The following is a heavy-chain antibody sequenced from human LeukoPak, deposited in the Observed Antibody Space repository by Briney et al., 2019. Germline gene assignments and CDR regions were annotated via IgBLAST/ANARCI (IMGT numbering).Heavy chain of an antibody. D-gene: IGHD2-15*01. Sequence: SVKVSCKASGGTFSSYTISWVRQAPGQGLEWMGRIIPILGIANYAQKFQGRVTITADKSTSTAYMELSSLRSEDTAVYYCARGLCSGGSCYFSLADHWGQGTLVTVSS. CDR2: IIPILGIA. CDR3: ARGLCSGGSCYFSLADH. J-gene: IGHJ4*02. V-gene: IGHV1-69*02. CDR1: GGTFSSYT.